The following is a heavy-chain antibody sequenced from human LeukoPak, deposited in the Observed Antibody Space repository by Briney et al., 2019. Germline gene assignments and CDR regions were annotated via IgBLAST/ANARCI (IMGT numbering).Heavy chain of an antibody. CDR2: IYYSGNT. J-gene: IGHJ3*02. CDR1: GGSISSYY. V-gene: IGHV4-59*08. Sequence: SETLSLTCTVSGGSISSYYGSWIRQTPGKGLEWIGYIYYSGNTNYNPSLKSRVTISVDTSKNQLSLKLSSVSAADTAVYSCARHPPRSAFDIWGQGTMVTVSS. CDR3: ARHPPRSAFDI.